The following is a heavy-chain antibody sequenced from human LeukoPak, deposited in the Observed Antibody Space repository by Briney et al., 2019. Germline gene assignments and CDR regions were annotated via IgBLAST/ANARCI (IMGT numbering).Heavy chain of an antibody. V-gene: IGHV3-9*01. CDR1: GFTFDDYA. Sequence: GRSLRLSCAASGFTFDDYAMHWVRQAPGKGLEWVSGISWNSGSIGYADSVKGRFTISRDNAKNSLYLQMNSLRAEDTAVYYCAREIFSPFDYWGQGTLVTVSS. CDR3: AREIFSPFDY. J-gene: IGHJ4*02. D-gene: IGHD2/OR15-2a*01. CDR2: ISWNSGSI.